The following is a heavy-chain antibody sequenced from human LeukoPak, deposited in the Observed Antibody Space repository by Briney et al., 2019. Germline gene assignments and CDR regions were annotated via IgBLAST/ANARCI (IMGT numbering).Heavy chain of an antibody. Sequence: PSETLSLTCAVSGASIISRNWWSWVRQPPGKGLEWIGEIYHSGSANYNPSLKSRVTISLDKSKTQFSLRLTSVTAADTAVYYCARDLCMSCAFDIWGRGTMVTVSS. CDR2: IYHSGSA. CDR3: ARDLCMSCAFDI. J-gene: IGHJ3*02. CDR1: GASIISRNW. V-gene: IGHV4-4*02. D-gene: IGHD2-8*01.